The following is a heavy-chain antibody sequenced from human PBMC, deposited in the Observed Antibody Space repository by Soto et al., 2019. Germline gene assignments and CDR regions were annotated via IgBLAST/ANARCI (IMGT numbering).Heavy chain of an antibody. V-gene: IGHV1-3*01. Sequence: QVQLVQSGAEVKKPGASVKVSCKASGDTFTSYAMHWVRQAPGQRLEWMGWINAGNGNTKYSQKFQGRVTITRDTSASTAYMELSSLRSEDTAVYYCARSTVTTSHYYYYGMDVWGQGTTVTVSS. J-gene: IGHJ6*02. CDR3: ARSTVTTSHYYYYGMDV. CDR1: GDTFTSYA. D-gene: IGHD4-17*01. CDR2: INAGNGNT.